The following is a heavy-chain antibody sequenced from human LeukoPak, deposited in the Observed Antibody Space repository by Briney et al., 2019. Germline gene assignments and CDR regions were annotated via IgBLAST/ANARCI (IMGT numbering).Heavy chain of an antibody. CDR3: ARGPSSSGADY. D-gene: IGHD3-22*01. V-gene: IGHV4-39*07. CDR1: GDSISSSNYY. CDR2: IHYSGNT. Sequence: PSETLSLTCTVSGDSISSSNYYWGWIRQPPGKGLEWNGSIHYSGNTYYNPSLKSRVTISVDTSKNQFSLKLSSVTAADTAVYYCARGPSSSGADYWGQGTLVTVSS. J-gene: IGHJ4*02.